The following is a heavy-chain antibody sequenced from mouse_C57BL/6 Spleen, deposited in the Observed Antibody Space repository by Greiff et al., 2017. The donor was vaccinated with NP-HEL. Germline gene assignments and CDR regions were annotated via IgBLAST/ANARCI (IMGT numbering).Heavy chain of an antibody. J-gene: IGHJ4*01. CDR3: AREDLNDSSGPYAMDY. Sequence: EVQGVESGGDLVQPGGSLKLSCAASGFTFSSYGMSWVRQTPDKRLEWVATISSGGSYTSSPDSVKGRFTISRDNAKNTLYLQMSMLKSEDTAMYYFAREDLNDSSGPYAMDYWGQGTSVTVSS. D-gene: IGHD3-2*02. CDR2: ISSGGSYT. CDR1: GFTFSSYG. V-gene: IGHV5-6*01.